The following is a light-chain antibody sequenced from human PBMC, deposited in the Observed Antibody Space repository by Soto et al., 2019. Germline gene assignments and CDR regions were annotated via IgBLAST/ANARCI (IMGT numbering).Light chain of an antibody. Sequence: QSVLTHPPSASGTPGQRVTISCSGSSSNIGYNYVYWYQQLPGTAPKLLIYRNNHRPSGVPDRFSGSKSGTSASLAISGLRSEDEANYYCAVWDDTLSGPWVFGGGTKLTVL. J-gene: IGLJ3*02. CDR2: RNN. CDR1: SSNIGYNY. V-gene: IGLV1-47*01. CDR3: AVWDDTLSGPWV.